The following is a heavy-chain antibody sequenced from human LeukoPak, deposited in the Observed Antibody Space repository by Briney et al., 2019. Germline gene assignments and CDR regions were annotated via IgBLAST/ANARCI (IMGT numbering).Heavy chain of an antibody. CDR2: IWDDGRDN. V-gene: IGHV3-30*02. CDR3: AKDAANHLHYFDH. CDR1: GFPFSNHV. D-gene: IGHD3-3*02. J-gene: IGHJ4*02. Sequence: GGSLRLSCVASGFPFSNHVMHWVGQAPGKGLEWVASIWDDGRDNYSADSVRGRFTISRDNSRNTLFLQMNSLRPEDTAVYYCAKDAANHLHYFDHWGREALVTVSS.